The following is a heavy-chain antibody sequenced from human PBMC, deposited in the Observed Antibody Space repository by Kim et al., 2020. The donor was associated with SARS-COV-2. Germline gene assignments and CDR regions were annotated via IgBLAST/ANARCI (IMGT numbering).Heavy chain of an antibody. CDR3: ARGGGYCSSTSCYLWWFDP. CDR2: INHSGST. D-gene: IGHD2-2*01. V-gene: IGHV4-34*01. Sequence: SETLSLTCAVYGGSFSGYYWSWIRQPPGKGLEWIGEINHSGSTNYNPSLKSRVTISVDTSKNQFSLKLSSVTAADTAVYYCARGGGYCSSTSCYLWWFDPWGQGTLVTVSS. CDR1: GGSFSGYY. J-gene: IGHJ5*02.